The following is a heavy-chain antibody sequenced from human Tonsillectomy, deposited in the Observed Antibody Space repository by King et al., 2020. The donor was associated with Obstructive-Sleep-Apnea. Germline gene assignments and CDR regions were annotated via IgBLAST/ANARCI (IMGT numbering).Heavy chain of an antibody. D-gene: IGHD5-12*01. CDR1: VFTFDDYA. Sequence: VQLVESGGGLVQPGRSLRLSCAASVFTFDDYAMHWVRQAPGKGLEWVSGISWNSDNIGFADSVKGRFTISRDNAKNSLYLQMNRLRAEDTALYYCAIDMQVGGSNTFDYWGQGTLVTVSS. CDR3: AIDMQVGGSNTFDY. V-gene: IGHV3-9*01. CDR2: ISWNSDNI. J-gene: IGHJ4*02.